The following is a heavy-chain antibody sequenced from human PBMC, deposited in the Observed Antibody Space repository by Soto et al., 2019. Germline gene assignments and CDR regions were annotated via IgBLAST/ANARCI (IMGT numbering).Heavy chain of an antibody. Sequence: ASVKVSCKASGYMFSSYAISWVRQAPGQGLEWMGGIIPIFGTANYAQKFQGRVTITADESTSTAYMELSSLRSEDTAVYYCARGGTLPAAAIDYWGQGTLVTVSS. V-gene: IGHV1-69*01. CDR2: IIPIFGTA. CDR1: GYMFSSYA. CDR3: ARGGTLPAAAIDY. D-gene: IGHD2-2*01. J-gene: IGHJ4*02.